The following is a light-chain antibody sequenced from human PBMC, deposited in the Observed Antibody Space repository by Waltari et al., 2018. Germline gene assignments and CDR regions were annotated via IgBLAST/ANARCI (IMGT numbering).Light chain of an antibody. CDR2: DDN. CDR1: MLETTG. V-gene: IGLV3-21*02. Sequence: SDVLTQPPSVSVATGQTARITCGGSMLETTGVHWYQQRPGQAPLLVGYDDNDRPSGIPERLSGSGSGKTATLTTTSVEAGDEADYYCQVWHSGRDPLFGAGTKLTVL. CDR3: QVWHSGRDPL. J-gene: IGLJ1*01.